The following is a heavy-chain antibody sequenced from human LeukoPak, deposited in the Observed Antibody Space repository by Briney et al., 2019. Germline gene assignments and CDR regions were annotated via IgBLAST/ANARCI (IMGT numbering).Heavy chain of an antibody. CDR2: IYYSGST. V-gene: IGHV4-59*01. D-gene: IGHD4-17*01. J-gene: IGHJ4*02. CDR1: GGSISSYY. Sequence: SETLSLTCTVSGGSISSYYWSWIRQPPGQGLEWIGYIYYSGSTNYNPSLKSRVTISVDTSKNQFSLKLSSVTAADTAVYYCARDRDGDYLFDYWGQGTLVTVSS. CDR3: ARDRDGDYLFDY.